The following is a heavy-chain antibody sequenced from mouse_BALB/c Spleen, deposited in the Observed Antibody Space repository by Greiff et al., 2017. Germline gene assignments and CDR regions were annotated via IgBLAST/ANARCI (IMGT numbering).Heavy chain of an antibody. CDR3: ARDTITRFAY. Sequence: VQLVESGPGLVAPSQSLSITCTVSGFSLTSYGVHWVRQPPGKGLEWLGVIWAGGSTNYNSALMSRLSISKDNSKSQVFLKMNSLQTDDTAMYYCARDTITRFAYWGQGTLVTVSA. CDR1: GFSLTSYG. CDR2: IWAGGST. V-gene: IGHV2-9*02. J-gene: IGHJ3*01. D-gene: IGHD2-4*01.